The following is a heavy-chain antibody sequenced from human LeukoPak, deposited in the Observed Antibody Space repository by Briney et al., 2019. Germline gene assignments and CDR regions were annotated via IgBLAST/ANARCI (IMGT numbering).Heavy chain of an antibody. V-gene: IGHV1-2*02. CDR1: VYTFTGYY. Sequence: ASVKVSCKASVYTFTGYYMHWVRQAPGQGLEWMGWINPNSGGTNYAQKFRGRVTMTRYTSISTAYMELSRLRSDDTAVYYCAREFKQQLVLYAFDIWGQGTMVTVSS. J-gene: IGHJ3*02. CDR3: AREFKQQLVLYAFDI. CDR2: INPNSGGT. D-gene: IGHD6-13*01.